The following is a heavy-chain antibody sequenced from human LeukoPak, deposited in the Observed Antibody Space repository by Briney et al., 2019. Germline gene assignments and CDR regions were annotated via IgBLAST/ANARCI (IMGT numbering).Heavy chain of an antibody. Sequence: GASVKVSCKASGHTFTSYGISWVRQAPGQGLEWMGWISAYYGNTNYAQKLQGRVTMTTDTSTSTAYMELRSLRSDDTAVYYCARAKGPRILYYFDYWGQGTLVTVSS. J-gene: IGHJ4*02. CDR2: ISAYYGNT. D-gene: IGHD3-9*01. V-gene: IGHV1-18*01. CDR1: GHTFTSYG. CDR3: ARAKGPRILYYFDY.